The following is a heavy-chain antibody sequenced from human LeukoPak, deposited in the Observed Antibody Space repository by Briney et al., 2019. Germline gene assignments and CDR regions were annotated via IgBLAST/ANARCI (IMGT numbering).Heavy chain of an antibody. CDR3: AKDQLDGYNSLYDMDV. V-gene: IGHV3-43*01. CDR2: ISWDGGST. D-gene: IGHD5-24*01. CDR1: GFTFDDYT. Sequence: GGSLRLSCAASGFTFDDYTMHWVRQAPGKGLEWVSLISWDGGSTYYADSVKGRFTISRDNSKNSLYLQMNSLRTEDTALYYCAKDQLDGYNSLYDMDVWGQGTTVTVSS. J-gene: IGHJ6*02.